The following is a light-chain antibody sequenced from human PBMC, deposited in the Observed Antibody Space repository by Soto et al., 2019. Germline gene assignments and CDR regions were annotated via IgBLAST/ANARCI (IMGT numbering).Light chain of an antibody. CDR3: QQYNIWPLT. J-gene: IGKJ4*01. CDR2: GAS. V-gene: IGKV3-15*01. CDR1: QSVSSS. Sequence: EIVMTQSPATLSVSPGERATLSCRASQSVSSSLAWYQQKPGQAPRLLIYGASTRATGIPARFSGGGSDTEFALTISSLQSEDFAVYYCQQYNIWPLTFGGGTKVEIK.